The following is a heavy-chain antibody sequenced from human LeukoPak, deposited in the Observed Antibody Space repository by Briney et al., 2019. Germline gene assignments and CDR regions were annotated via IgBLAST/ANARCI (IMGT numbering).Heavy chain of an antibody. CDR3: AVDPNGDYLGAFDL. D-gene: IGHD4-17*01. CDR1: GFTFSNYG. Sequence: RSLRLSCAGPGFTFSNYGMTWVGQAPGKGLEWVSSISGRGDTTRYGECAKGRFTVSRDNSKNTLYLEMTNLRAEDAAVYFCAVDPNGDYLGAFDLWGQGTLVTVSS. J-gene: IGHJ3*01. CDR2: ISGRGDTT. V-gene: IGHV3-23*01.